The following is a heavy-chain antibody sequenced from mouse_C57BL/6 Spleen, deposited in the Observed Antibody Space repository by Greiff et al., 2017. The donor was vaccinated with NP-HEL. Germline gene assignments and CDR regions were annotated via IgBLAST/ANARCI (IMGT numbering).Heavy chain of an antibody. J-gene: IGHJ2*01. Sequence: VQLQQSGAELVRPGASVKLSCKASGYTFTDYYINWVKQRPGQGLEWIARIYPGSGNTYYNEKFKGKATLTAEKSSSTAYMQLSSLTSEDSAVYFCAAGGNVFDYWGQGTTLTVSS. V-gene: IGHV1-76*01. D-gene: IGHD2-1*01. CDR2: IYPGSGNT. CDR1: GYTFTDYY. CDR3: AAGGNVFDY.